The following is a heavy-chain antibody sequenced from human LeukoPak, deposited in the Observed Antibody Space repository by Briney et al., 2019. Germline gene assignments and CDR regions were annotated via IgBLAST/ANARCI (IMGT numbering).Heavy chain of an antibody. CDR2: LNNDGTDT. CDR3: ARGPSENNGDVAN. D-gene: IGHD1-14*01. Sequence: GGSQRLSCAASGFTFSSYWMHWVRQAPGKGLFWVARLNNDGTDTYYADSVKGRFAISRDNAKNTVYLQMNSLTAEDTAVYYCARGPSENNGDVANWGQGTLVTVSS. V-gene: IGHV3-74*01. CDR1: GFTFSSYW. J-gene: IGHJ4*02.